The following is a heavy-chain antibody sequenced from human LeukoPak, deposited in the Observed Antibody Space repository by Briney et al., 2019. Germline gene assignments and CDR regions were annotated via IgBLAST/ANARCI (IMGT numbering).Heavy chain of an antibody. CDR2: INPNSGGT. V-gene: IGHV1-2*06. CDR3: GRGARYYYDSSGYYFRDFDY. CDR1: GYTFTGYY. Sequence: ASVKVSCKASGYTFTGYYMHWVRQAPGQGLEWMGRINPNSGGTNYAQKFQGRVTMTRDTSISTAYMELSRLRSDDTAVYYCGRGARYYYDSSGYYFRDFDYWGQGTLVTVSS. J-gene: IGHJ4*02. D-gene: IGHD3-22*01.